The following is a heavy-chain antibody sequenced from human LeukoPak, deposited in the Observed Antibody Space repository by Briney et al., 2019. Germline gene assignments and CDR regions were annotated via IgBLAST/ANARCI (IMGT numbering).Heavy chain of an antibody. CDR3: ARGLSGHRWLVRDY. Sequence: ASVKVSCKAPGYTFTSYDINWERQATGQGLEWMGWMNPNSGNTGYAQKFQGRVTMTRNTSISTAYMELSSLRSEDTAVYYCARGLSGHRWLVRDYWGQGTLVTVSS. CDR2: MNPNSGNT. J-gene: IGHJ4*02. CDR1: GYTFTSYD. V-gene: IGHV1-8*01. D-gene: IGHD6-19*01.